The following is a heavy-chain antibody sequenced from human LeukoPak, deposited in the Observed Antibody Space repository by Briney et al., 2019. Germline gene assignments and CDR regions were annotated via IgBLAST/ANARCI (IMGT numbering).Heavy chain of an antibody. D-gene: IGHD2-15*01. Sequence: PGGSLRLSCAASGFTVSSNYMNWVRQAPGKGLEWVSYISSSSKTTYDADSVKGRFTISRDNAKNSLYLQMNTLRVEDTAVYYCARDRSLVQGDIYFDCWGQGTLVTVSS. J-gene: IGHJ4*02. CDR2: ISSSSKTT. CDR3: ARDRSLVQGDIYFDC. CDR1: GFTVSSNY. V-gene: IGHV3-48*04.